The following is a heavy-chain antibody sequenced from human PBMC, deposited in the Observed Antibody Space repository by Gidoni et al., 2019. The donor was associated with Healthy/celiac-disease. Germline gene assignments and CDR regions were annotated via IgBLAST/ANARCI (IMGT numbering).Heavy chain of an antibody. D-gene: IGHD3-10*02. Sequence: EVQLVESGGGLVQPGGSLRLSCAASGFTFSSYSMNWVRKAPGKGLEWVSYSSSSSSTIYYADSVKGRFTISRDNAKNSLYLQMNSLRAEDTAVYYCARELFRGAFDIWGQGTMVTVSS. V-gene: IGHV3-48*01. CDR2: SSSSSSTI. J-gene: IGHJ3*02. CDR1: GFTFSSYS. CDR3: ARELFRGAFDI.